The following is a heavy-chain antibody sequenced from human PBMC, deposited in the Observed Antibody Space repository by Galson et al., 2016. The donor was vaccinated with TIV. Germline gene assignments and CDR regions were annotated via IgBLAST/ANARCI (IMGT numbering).Heavy chain of an antibody. Sequence: SVKVSCKASGYTFTDYGISWVRQAPGQGLEWMGWISGYSGNTNHAQKFQGRVTMTTNTSTRKASMELRSLRSDDTAVYYCARERMSPLVGATQDFWGQGTLVSVSS. V-gene: IGHV1-18*01. CDR2: ISGYSGNT. D-gene: IGHD1-26*01. J-gene: IGHJ4*02. CDR3: ARERMSPLVGATQDF. CDR1: GYTFTDYG.